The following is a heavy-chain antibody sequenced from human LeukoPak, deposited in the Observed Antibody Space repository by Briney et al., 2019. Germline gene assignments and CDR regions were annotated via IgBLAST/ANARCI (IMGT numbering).Heavy chain of an antibody. CDR1: GYTFTGYY. D-gene: IGHD6-13*01. CDR3: ARLKFTTGYSSSWYGWFDP. J-gene: IGHJ5*02. V-gene: IGHV1-2*02. CDR2: INPNSGGT. Sequence: ASVKVSCKASGYTFTGYYMHWVRQAPGQGLEWMGWINPNSGGTNYAQKFQGRVTMTRDTSISTAYMELSRLRSDDTAVYYCARLKFTTGYSSSWYGWFDPWDQGTLVTVSS.